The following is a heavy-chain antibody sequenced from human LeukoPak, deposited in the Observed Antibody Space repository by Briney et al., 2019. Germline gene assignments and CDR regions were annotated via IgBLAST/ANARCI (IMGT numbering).Heavy chain of an antibody. J-gene: IGHJ5*02. CDR1: GGLISSGGDF. CDR3: ARGAAYCGGDCYPRWFDP. V-gene: IGHV4-31*01. CDR2: ICYSGRT. D-gene: IGHD2-21*02. Sequence: SETLSLTCTVSGGLISSGGDFWSWIRQYQGKGLEWIGYICYSGRTYYNPSLKRQISISVDTSKNQFSLKMSSVTAADTAVYYCARGAAYCGGDCYPRWFDPWGQGTLVTVSS.